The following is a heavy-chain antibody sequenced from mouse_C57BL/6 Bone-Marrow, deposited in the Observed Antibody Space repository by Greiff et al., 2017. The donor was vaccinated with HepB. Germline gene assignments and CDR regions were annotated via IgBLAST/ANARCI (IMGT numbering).Heavy chain of an antibody. CDR2: ISYDGSN. V-gene: IGHV3-6*01. CDR1: GYSITSGYY. CDR3: ASERVYYYGSSSSWFAY. J-gene: IGHJ3*01. Sequence: EVQLQESGPGLVKPSQSLSLTCSVTGYSITSGYYWNWIRQFPGNKLEWMGYISYDGSNNYNPSLKNRISITRDTSKNQFFLKLNSVTTEDTATYYCASERVYYYGSSSSWFAYWGQGTLVTVSA. D-gene: IGHD1-1*01.